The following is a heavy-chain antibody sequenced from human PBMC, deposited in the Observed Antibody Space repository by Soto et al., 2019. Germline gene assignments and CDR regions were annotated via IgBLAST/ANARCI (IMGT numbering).Heavy chain of an antibody. Sequence: VGSLRLSCIGSGFTFSSNAMSWVRQAPGKGLEWVSAISGSGGTTYYADSVKGRFAVSRDNSNNTLYLQMNSLRAEDTAVYYCAKQRAGFGSGSDTYYFDYWGQGALVTVS. D-gene: IGHD3-10*01. CDR1: GFTFSSNA. V-gene: IGHV3-23*01. CDR3: AKQRAGFGSGSDTYYFDY. CDR2: ISGSGGTT. J-gene: IGHJ4*02.